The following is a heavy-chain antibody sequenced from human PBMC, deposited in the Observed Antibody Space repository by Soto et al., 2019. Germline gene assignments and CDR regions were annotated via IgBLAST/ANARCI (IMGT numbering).Heavy chain of an antibody. CDR1: GYIFTNYV. CDR3: ARELYNNRIAY. V-gene: IGHV1-18*01. Sequence: ASVKVSCKASGYIFTNYVVSWVRQAPGHGLEWMGWISTSNGNTNSAERFQGRVTMTTVTSTNTAYMELRSLTFGDTAVYYCARELYNNRIAYWGQGTLVTVSS. D-gene: IGHD3-10*01. CDR2: ISTSNGNT. J-gene: IGHJ4*02.